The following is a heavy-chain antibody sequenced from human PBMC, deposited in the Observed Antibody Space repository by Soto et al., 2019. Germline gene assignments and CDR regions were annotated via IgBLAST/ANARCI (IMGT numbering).Heavy chain of an antibody. V-gene: IGHV4-39*01. CDR1: GGSISRSSFH. CDR3: ARRGESGYYSFFDY. Sequence: PSETLSLTCSVSGGSISRSSFHWAWIRQPPGKGLEWIGSLYYSGSPFYNPSLKSRVTISIDTSKNQFSLRLSSVTAADTALYYCARRGESGYYSFFDYWGQGTLVTVSS. D-gene: IGHD3-3*01. CDR2: LYYSGSP. J-gene: IGHJ4*02.